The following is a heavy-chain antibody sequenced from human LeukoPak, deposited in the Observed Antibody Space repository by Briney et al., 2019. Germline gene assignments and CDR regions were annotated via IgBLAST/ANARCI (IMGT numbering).Heavy chain of an antibody. Sequence: SVKVSCKASGGTFSRYAISWVRQAPGQGLEWMGGIIPIFGTANYAQKFQGRVTITTDESMSTAYMELSSLRSEDTAVYYCAREFYYYDSSGYRDAFDIWGQGTMVTVSS. CDR1: GGTFSRYA. V-gene: IGHV1-69*05. CDR3: AREFYYYDSSGYRDAFDI. CDR2: IIPIFGTA. J-gene: IGHJ3*02. D-gene: IGHD3-22*01.